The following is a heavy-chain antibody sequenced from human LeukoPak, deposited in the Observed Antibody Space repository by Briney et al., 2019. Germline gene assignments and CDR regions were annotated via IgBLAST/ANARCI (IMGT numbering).Heavy chain of an antibody. CDR2: INNDGSFT. CDR3: TRDRGIN. J-gene: IGHJ4*02. D-gene: IGHD3-10*01. V-gene: IGHV3-74*01. Sequence: PGGSLRLSCAASGFTFSGSWMHWIRQAPGKGLLWVSRINNDGSFTSNADSVKGRFTISRDNAKNTLYLQMNNLRVDDTAVYYCTRDRGINWGQGSLVTVSS. CDR1: GFTFSGSW.